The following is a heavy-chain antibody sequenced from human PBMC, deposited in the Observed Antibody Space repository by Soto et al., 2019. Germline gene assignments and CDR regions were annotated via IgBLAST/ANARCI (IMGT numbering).Heavy chain of an antibody. J-gene: IGHJ4*02. D-gene: IGHD6-6*01. Sequence: SETLSLTCAVYGGSFSGYYWSWIRQPPGKGLEWIGEINHSGSTNYNPSLKSRVTISVDTSKNQFSLKLSSVTAADTAVYYCARGIGIAARLFGYWGQGTLVTVSS. CDR2: INHSGST. CDR3: ARGIGIAARLFGY. V-gene: IGHV4-34*01. CDR1: GGSFSGYY.